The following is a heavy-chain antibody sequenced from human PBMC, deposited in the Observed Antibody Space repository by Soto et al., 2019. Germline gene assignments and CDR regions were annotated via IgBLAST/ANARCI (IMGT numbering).Heavy chain of an antibody. V-gene: IGHV1-8*01. Sequence: ASVKVSCKASGYTFTSYDINWVRQATGQGLEWMGWMNPNSGNTGYAQKLQGRVTMTTDTSTSTAYMELRSLRSDDTAVYYCAIDPCYSRPSPQNNWLDPWGQGTLVTVSS. D-gene: IGHD6-6*01. CDR3: AIDPCYSRPSPQNNWLDP. CDR1: GYTFTSYD. J-gene: IGHJ5*02. CDR2: MNPNSGNT.